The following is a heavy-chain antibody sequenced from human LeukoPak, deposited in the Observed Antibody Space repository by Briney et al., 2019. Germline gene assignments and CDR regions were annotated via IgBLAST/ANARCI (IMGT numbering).Heavy chain of an antibody. CDR3: AVAYGDYGSLDY. CDR1: GYTFTGYY. Sequence: ASVRVSCKASGYTFTGYYMHWVRQAPGQGLEWMGCINPNSGGTNYAQKFQGRVTMTRDTSISTAYMELSRLRSDDTAVYYCAVAYGDYGSLDYWGQGTLVTVSS. V-gene: IGHV1-2*02. D-gene: IGHD4-17*01. J-gene: IGHJ4*02. CDR2: INPNSGGT.